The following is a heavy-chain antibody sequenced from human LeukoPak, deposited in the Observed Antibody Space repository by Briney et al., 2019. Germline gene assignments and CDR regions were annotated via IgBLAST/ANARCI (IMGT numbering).Heavy chain of an antibody. CDR3: ARIPSGDVDTAMVMYYHYGMDV. D-gene: IGHD5-18*01. V-gene: IGHV1-69*02. CDR2: IIPLFGIV. J-gene: IGHJ6*02. Sequence: GSSVKVSCEASGGTFSSHTISWVRQAPEQGLEWMGRIIPLFGIVNYAQKFQDRVTITADKSTSTAYMEVSSLRSEDTAVYYCARIPSGDVDTAMVMYYHYGMDVWGQGTTVTVSS. CDR1: GGTFSSHT.